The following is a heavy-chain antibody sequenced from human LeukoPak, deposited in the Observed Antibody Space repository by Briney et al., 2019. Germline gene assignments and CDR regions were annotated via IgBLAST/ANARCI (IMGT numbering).Heavy chain of an antibody. Sequence: SQTLSLTCTVSGGSISSGDYYWSWIRQPPGKGLEWIGYIYYSGCTYYNPSLKSRVTISVDTSKNQFSLKLSSVTAADTAVYYCASHSSSWYYFDYWGQGTLVTVSS. D-gene: IGHD6-13*01. V-gene: IGHV4-30-4*01. CDR3: ASHSSSWYYFDY. J-gene: IGHJ4*02. CDR1: GGSISSGDYY. CDR2: IYYSGCT.